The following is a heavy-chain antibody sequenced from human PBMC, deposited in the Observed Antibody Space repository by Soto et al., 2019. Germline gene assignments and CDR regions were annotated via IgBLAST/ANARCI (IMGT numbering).Heavy chain of an antibody. CDR3: ARAHAPTLPFDY. CDR1: GGSMRNVY. J-gene: IGHJ4*01. V-gene: IGHV4-59*01. D-gene: IGHD2-15*01. Sequence: SETLSLTCTVSGGSMRNVYWSWIRQPPGKRLEWIGFIFHSGNAKYNPSLKSRVTISIDTSKSQFSLSLGSVTAADTAVYFCARAHAPTLPFDYWGLGTLVTVSS. CDR2: IFHSGNA.